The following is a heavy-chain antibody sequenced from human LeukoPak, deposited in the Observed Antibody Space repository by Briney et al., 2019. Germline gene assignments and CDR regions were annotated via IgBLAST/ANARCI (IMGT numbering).Heavy chain of an antibody. D-gene: IGHD3-10*01. CDR1: GGSISGSSYY. J-gene: IGHJ4*02. CDR2: IYSSGST. Sequence: SETLSLTCTVSGGSISGSSYYWSWIRQPAGKGLEWIGRIYSSGSTNYNPSLKSRVTISVDTSKNQLSLKLSSVTAADTAVYYCARTTWFGELFDYWGQGTLVTVSS. V-gene: IGHV4-61*02. CDR3: ARTTWFGELFDY.